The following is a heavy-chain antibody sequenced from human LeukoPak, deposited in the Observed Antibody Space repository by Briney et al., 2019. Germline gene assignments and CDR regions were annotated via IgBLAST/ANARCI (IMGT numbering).Heavy chain of an antibody. D-gene: IGHD3-9*01. CDR1: GGSISSYY. V-gene: IGHV4-59*12. J-gene: IGHJ4*02. Sequence: PSETLSLTCNVSGGSISSYYWSWIRQPPGKGLEWIGYIYYSGSTNYNPSLKSRVTISVDTSKNQFSLKLSSVTAADTAVYYCARSGRSDILTGYTFDYWGQGTLVTVSS. CDR3: ARSGRSDILTGYTFDY. CDR2: IYYSGST.